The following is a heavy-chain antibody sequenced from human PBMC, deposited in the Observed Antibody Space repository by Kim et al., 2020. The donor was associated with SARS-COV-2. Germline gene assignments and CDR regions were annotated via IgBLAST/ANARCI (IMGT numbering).Heavy chain of an antibody. CDR1: GFTFSSYE. V-gene: IGHV3-48*03. D-gene: IGHD3-22*01. Sequence: GGSLRLSCAASGFTFSSYEMNWVRQAPGKGLEWVSYISSSGSTIYYADSVKGRFTISRDNAKNSLYLQMNSLRAEDTAVYYCARDPTYSSGYPGDYWGQGTLVTVSS. J-gene: IGHJ4*02. CDR2: ISSSGSTI. CDR3: ARDPTYSSGYPGDY.